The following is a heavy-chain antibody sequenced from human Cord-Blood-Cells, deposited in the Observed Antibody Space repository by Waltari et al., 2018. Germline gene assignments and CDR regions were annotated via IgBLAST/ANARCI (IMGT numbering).Heavy chain of an antibody. Sequence: QLQLVQSGAEVKKPGSSVKVSCTASGATVSSYAIPSVRHDPGQGLEWLGGIIPIFGTANYAQKFQGRVTITADKSTSTAYMELSSLRSEDTAVYYCASARGTEDYYYYGMDVWGQGTTVTVSS. CDR3: ASARGTEDYYYYGMDV. CDR2: IIPIFGTA. D-gene: IGHD3-16*01. J-gene: IGHJ6*02. V-gene: IGHV1-69*06. CDR1: GATVSSYA.